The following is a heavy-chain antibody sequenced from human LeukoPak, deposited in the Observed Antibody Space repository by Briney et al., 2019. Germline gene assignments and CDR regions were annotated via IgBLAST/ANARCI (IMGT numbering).Heavy chain of an antibody. D-gene: IGHD5-24*01. CDR1: GFSFSSYS. CDR2: ISSSSSTI. Sequence: QPGGSLRLSCAASGFSFSSYSMNWVRQAPGKGLEWVSYISSSSSTIYYADSVKGRFTISRDNAKNSLYLQMNSLKTEDTAVYYCTSRDGYKKDHWYFDLWGRGTLVTVSS. V-gene: IGHV3-48*01. CDR3: TSRDGYKKDHWYFDL. J-gene: IGHJ2*01.